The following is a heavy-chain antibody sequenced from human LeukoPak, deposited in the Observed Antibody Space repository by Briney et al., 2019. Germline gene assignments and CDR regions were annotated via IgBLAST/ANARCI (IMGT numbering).Heavy chain of an antibody. CDR1: GFTFSSYG. J-gene: IGHJ4*02. D-gene: IGHD3-22*01. CDR2: ISYDGSNK. V-gene: IGHV3-30*18. CDR3: AKDRSSGPRQYYFDY. Sequence: GGSLRLSCAASGFTFSSYGMHWFRQAPGKGLEWVAVISYDGSNKYYADSVKGRFTISRDNSKNTLYLQMNSLRAEDTAVYYCAKDRSSGPRQYYFDYWGQGTLVTVSS.